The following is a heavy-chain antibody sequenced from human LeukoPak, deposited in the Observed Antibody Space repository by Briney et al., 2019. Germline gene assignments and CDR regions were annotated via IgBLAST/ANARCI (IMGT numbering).Heavy chain of an antibody. CDR2: IRGSGGGT. J-gene: IGHJ3*02. Sequence: GGSLRLSCAASGFIFSNYALMWLRQSPGKGLEWVSAIRGSGGGTFYADSVKGRFTISRDNSKNTLYLQMNSLRAEDTAVYYCARDPNGDYIGAFDMWGRGTLVTVSS. CDR1: GFIFSNYA. CDR3: ARDPNGDYIGAFDM. V-gene: IGHV3-23*01. D-gene: IGHD4-17*01.